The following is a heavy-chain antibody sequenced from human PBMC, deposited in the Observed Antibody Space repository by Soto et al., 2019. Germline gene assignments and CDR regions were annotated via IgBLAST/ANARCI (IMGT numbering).Heavy chain of an antibody. CDR3: ARDLRDIVLMVYASSAFDI. V-gene: IGHV3-21*01. D-gene: IGHD2-8*01. CDR2: ISSSSSYI. J-gene: IGHJ3*02. CDR1: GFTFSSYS. Sequence: GGSLRLSCAASGFTFSSYSMNWVRQAPGKGLEWVSSISSSSSYIYYADSVKGRFTISRDNAKNSLYLQMDSLRAEDTAVYYCARDLRDIVLMVYASSAFDIWGQGTMVTVSS.